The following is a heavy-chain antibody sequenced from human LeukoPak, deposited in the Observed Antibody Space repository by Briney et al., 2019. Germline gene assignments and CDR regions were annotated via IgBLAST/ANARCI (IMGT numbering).Heavy chain of an antibody. CDR2: IYYSGST. CDR1: GGSISSYY. V-gene: IGHV4-59*01. D-gene: IGHD1-7*01. CDR3: ARDNGRNYGALDAFDI. J-gene: IGHJ3*02. Sequence: SETLSLTCTVSGGSISSYYWSWIRQPPGKGLEWIGYIYYSGSTNYNPSLKSRVTISVDTSKNQFSLKLSSVTAADTAVYYCARDNGRNYGALDAFDIWGQGTMVTVSS.